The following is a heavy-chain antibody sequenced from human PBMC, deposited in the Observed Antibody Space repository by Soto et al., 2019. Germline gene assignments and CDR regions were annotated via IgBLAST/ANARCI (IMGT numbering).Heavy chain of an antibody. J-gene: IGHJ3*02. CDR2: ISGSGGST. Sequence: EVQLLESGGGLVQPGGSLRLSCAASGFTFSSYAMSWVRQAPGKGLEWVSAISGSGGSTYYADSVKGRFTISRDNSKNTLYLQMNRLRAEDTAVYYCAKDRRFLDWLLTQWGPNDAFDIWGQGTMVIVSS. CDR1: GFTFSSYA. D-gene: IGHD3-3*01. CDR3: AKDRRFLDWLLTQWGPNDAFDI. V-gene: IGHV3-23*01.